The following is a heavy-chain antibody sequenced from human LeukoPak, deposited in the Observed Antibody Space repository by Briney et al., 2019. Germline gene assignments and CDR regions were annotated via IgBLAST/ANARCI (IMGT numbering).Heavy chain of an antibody. V-gene: IGHV3-30*18. J-gene: IGHJ4*02. CDR2: ISYDGSNK. CDR3: AKALNIWFGELFDY. CDR1: GFTFSSYG. D-gene: IGHD3-10*01. Sequence: GGSLRLSCAASGFTFSSYGMHWVRQAPGKGLEWVAVISYDGSNKYYADSVKGRFTISRDNSKNTLYLQMNSLRAEDTAVYYCAKALNIWFGELFDYWGQGTLVTVSS.